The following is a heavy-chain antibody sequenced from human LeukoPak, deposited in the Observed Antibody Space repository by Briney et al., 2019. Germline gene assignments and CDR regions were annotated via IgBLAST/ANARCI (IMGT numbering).Heavy chain of an antibody. CDR2: FDPEDGET. V-gene: IGHV1-24*01. CDR1: GYTLTELS. J-gene: IGHJ5*02. D-gene: IGHD2-21*02. Sequence: EASVKVSCKVSGYTLTELSMHWVRQAPGKGLEWMGGFDPEDGETIYAQKFQGRVTMTTDTSTSTAYMELSSLRSDDTAVYYCARKGCTGDCYRFDPWGQGTLVTVSS. CDR3: ARKGCTGDCYRFDP.